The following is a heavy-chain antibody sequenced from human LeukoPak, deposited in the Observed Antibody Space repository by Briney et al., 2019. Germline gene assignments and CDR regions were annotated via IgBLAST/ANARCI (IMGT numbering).Heavy chain of an antibody. CDR3: ARTHYYGSGSYHESFDY. D-gene: IGHD3-10*01. Sequence: PSETLSLTCTVSDDSITIYYWSWIRQPPGKGLEWIGYIDHTGITNYNPSLNSRVAISRDTSKNQFSLKLSSVTAADTAVYYCARTHYYGSGSYHESFDYWGQGTLVTVSS. CDR1: DDSITIYY. J-gene: IGHJ4*02. CDR2: IDHTGIT. V-gene: IGHV4-59*12.